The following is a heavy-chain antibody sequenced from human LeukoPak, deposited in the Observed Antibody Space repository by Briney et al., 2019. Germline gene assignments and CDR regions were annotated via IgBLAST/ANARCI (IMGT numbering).Heavy chain of an antibody. D-gene: IGHD6-19*01. CDR1: GFASSSYN. Sequence: GGSLRLSCAASGFASSSYNMNWVRQAPGKGLEWVSYISGGSSFTYYVDSVKGRFTISRDNAKNSLYLQMNSLRAEDTAVYYCARDLGYSSGPNYWGQGTRVTVSS. CDR3: ARDLGYSSGPNY. J-gene: IGHJ4*02. V-gene: IGHV3-21*01. CDR2: ISGGSSFT.